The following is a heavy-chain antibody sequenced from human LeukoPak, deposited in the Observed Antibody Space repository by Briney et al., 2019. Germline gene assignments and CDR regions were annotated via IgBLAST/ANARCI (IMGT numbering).Heavy chain of an antibody. CDR1: GFTFSSYA. D-gene: IGHD6-13*01. J-gene: IGHJ4*02. V-gene: IGHV3-23*01. CDR3: AIDPRGQQLGSYVFDY. CDR2: ISGSGGST. Sequence: GGSLRLSCAASGFTFSSYAMSWVRQAPGKGLEWVSAISGSGGSTYYADSVKGRFTISRDNSKNTLYLQMNSLRAEDTAVYYCAIDPRGQQLGSYVFDYWGQGTLVTVSS.